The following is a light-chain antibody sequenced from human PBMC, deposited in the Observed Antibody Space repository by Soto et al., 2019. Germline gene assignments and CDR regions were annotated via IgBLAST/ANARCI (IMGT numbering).Light chain of an antibody. Sequence: EIEMTQSPATLSVSAGERGALSCSASQSVSSYLAWYQQKPGQAPRLLIYDASNRATGIPARFSGSGSGTDFTLTISSLEPEDFAVYYCQQYKNWLTWTFGQGTKVDI. J-gene: IGKJ1*01. CDR3: QQYKNWLTWT. CDR2: DAS. V-gene: IGKV3-11*01. CDR1: QSVSSY.